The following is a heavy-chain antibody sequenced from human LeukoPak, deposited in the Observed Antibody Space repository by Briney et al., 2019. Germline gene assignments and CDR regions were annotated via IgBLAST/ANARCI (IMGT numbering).Heavy chain of an antibody. CDR3: ARSYYDFWSGYLNWFDP. Sequence: SETLSLTCTVSGGSISSYYWSWIRQPPGKGLEWIGYIYYSGSTNYNPSLKSRVTISVDTSKNQFSLKLSSVTAADTAVYYCARSYYDFWSGYLNWFDPWGQGTLVTVSS. CDR2: IYYSGST. CDR1: GGSISSYY. V-gene: IGHV4-59*08. J-gene: IGHJ5*02. D-gene: IGHD3-3*01.